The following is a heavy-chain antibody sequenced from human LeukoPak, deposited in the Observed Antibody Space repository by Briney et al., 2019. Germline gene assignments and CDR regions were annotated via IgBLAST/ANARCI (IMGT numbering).Heavy chain of an antibody. J-gene: IGHJ5*02. CDR3: ARRIVGAPAWFDP. D-gene: IGHD1-26*01. CDR2: IKQDGSER. V-gene: IGHV3-7*01. Sequence: PGGSLRLSCAASGFTFSSYWMSWVRQAPGKGLEWVANIKQDGSERYYVDSLKGRFTISRDNAKNSLYLQMSSLRAEDTAVYYCARRIVGAPAWFDPWGQGTLVTVSS. CDR1: GFTFSSYW.